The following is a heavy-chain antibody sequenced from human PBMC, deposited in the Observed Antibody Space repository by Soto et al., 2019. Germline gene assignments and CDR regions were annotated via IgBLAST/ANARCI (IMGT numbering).Heavy chain of an antibody. CDR1: GFTFSSNA. V-gene: IGHV3-33*01. CDR2: IWYDGSNK. Sequence: QVQLVESGGAVFKPGRPLGLSWAGSGFTFSSNAWHWVRQAPGKGLEGVAVIWYDGSNKYYADSGKGRFTISRDNSKNTLYLQMNSLRAEDTAVYYCAREGGYDFWSAYDFDYWGQGTLVTVSS. D-gene: IGHD3-3*01. CDR3: AREGGYDFWSAYDFDY. J-gene: IGHJ4*02.